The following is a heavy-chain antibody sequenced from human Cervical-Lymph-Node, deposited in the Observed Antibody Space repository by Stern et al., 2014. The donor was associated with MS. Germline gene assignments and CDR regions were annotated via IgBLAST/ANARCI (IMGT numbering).Heavy chain of an antibody. J-gene: IGHJ4*02. D-gene: IGHD6-13*01. CDR3: ASGSVAALFDY. Sequence: QVQLQESGPGLVKPSQTLSLTCTVSGVSIRSGGYYWSWIRQHPVKGLEWIGYIYYSGSTYYNPSLKSRVAISVDTSKNQFSLKLSSVTAADTAVYYCASGSVAALFDYWGQGTVVTVSS. CDR1: GVSIRSGGYY. V-gene: IGHV4-31*03. CDR2: IYYSGST.